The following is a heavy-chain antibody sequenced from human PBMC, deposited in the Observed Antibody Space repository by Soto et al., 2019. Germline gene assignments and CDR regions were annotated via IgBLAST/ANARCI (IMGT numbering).Heavy chain of an antibody. J-gene: IGHJ4*02. CDR1: GGSINTFY. Sequence: SQTLSLTCTVSGGSINTFYWSWVRQPAGKGLEWIGRIFSSGSTSFNPSLESRVAMSVDTSKNHFSLNLSSVTAADMAVYYCAREGSYSAYNFAHGIQLWSFDFWGQGALVTVS. CDR3: AREGSYSAYNFAHGIQLWSFDF. V-gene: IGHV4-4*07. D-gene: IGHD5-12*01. CDR2: IFSSGST.